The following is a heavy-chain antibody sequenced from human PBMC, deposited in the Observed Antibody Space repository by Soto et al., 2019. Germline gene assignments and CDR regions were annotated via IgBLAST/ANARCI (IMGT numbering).Heavy chain of an antibody. CDR3: ARSPPSSYYGGSGTFDY. Sequence: SETLSLTCAVSGGFTSTNNWWSWVRQPPGKGLEWIGDAYHSGSTEYNPSLKSRVSISVDKSKNQISLKLTSATAADTAVYYCARSPPSSYYGGSGTFDYWGQGTLVTVSS. CDR2: AYHSGST. CDR1: GGFTSTNNW. V-gene: IGHV4-4*02. J-gene: IGHJ4*02. D-gene: IGHD3-10*01.